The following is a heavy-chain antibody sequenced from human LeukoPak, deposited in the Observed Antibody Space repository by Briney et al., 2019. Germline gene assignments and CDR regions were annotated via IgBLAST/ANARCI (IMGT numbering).Heavy chain of an antibody. CDR3: ARTQATYYDFWSGYSLFDY. CDR2: IYTSGST. D-gene: IGHD3-3*01. Sequence: PSETLSLTCTVSGGSISSYYWSWIRQPAGKGLEWIGRIYTSGSTNYNPSLKSRVTMSVDTSKNQFSLKLSSVTAADTAVYYCARTQATYYDFWSGYSLFDYWGQGTLVTVPS. J-gene: IGHJ4*02. CDR1: GGSISSYY. V-gene: IGHV4-4*07.